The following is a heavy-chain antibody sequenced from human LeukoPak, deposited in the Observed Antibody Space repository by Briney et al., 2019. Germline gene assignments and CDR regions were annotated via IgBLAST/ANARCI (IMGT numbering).Heavy chain of an antibody. D-gene: IGHD1-26*01. V-gene: IGHV3-23*01. J-gene: IGHJ4*02. CDR2: ISGSGGST. CDR1: GFTFSSYA. Sequence: GGSLRLSCAASGFTFSSYAMNWVRQSPGKGLEWGSAISGSGGSTYYADSVKGRLTISRDNSKNTLYLQMNRLRAEDTALYYCAKAHSGSYYSGINWGQGTLVTVSS. CDR3: AKAHSGSYYSGIN.